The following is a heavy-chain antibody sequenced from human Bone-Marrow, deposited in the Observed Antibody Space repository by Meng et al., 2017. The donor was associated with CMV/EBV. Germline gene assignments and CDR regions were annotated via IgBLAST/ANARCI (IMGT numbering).Heavy chain of an antibody. CDR3: ARAVVATGVLYFDY. Sequence: SETLSLTCTVSGGSISSSSYYWGWIRQPPGKGLEWIGRIYYSGSTYYNPSLKSRVTISVDTSKNQFSLKLSSVTAADTAVYYCARAVVATGVLYFDYWGQGTLVTVSS. J-gene: IGHJ4*02. CDR1: GGSISSSSYY. V-gene: IGHV4-39*07. CDR2: IYYSGST. D-gene: IGHD7-27*01.